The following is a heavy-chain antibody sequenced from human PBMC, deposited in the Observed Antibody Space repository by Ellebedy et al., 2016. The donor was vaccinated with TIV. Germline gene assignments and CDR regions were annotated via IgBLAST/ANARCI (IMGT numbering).Heavy chain of an antibody. D-gene: IGHD1-1*01. J-gene: IGHJ4*02. V-gene: IGHV1-46*01. Sequence: ASVKVSXXASGYTFTSYDINWVRQATGQGLEWMGIINPSGGSTSYAQKFQGRVTMTRDTSTSTVYMELSSLRSEDTAVYYCARDWWTTGTPSDYWGQGTLVTVSS. CDR3: ARDWWTTGTPSDY. CDR2: INPSGGST. CDR1: GYTFTSYD.